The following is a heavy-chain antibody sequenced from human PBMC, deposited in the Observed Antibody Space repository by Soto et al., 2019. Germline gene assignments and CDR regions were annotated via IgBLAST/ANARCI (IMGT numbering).Heavy chain of an antibody. CDR2: IKSKTDGGTT. D-gene: IGHD7-27*01. Sequence: LGGSLRLSCAASGFTFSNAWMSWVRQAPGKGLEWVGRIKSKTDGGTTDYAAPVKGRFTISRDDSKNTLYLQMNSLKTEDTAVYYCTTVFTGDVITDAFDIWGQGTMVTVSS. J-gene: IGHJ3*02. CDR3: TTVFTGDVITDAFDI. V-gene: IGHV3-15*01. CDR1: GFTFSNAW.